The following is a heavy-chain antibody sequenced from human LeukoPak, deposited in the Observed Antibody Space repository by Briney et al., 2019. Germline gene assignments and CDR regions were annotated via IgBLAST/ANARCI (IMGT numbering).Heavy chain of an antibody. J-gene: IGHJ4*02. V-gene: IGHV3-66*01. CDR2: IYSGGST. CDR1: GFTVSSNY. CDR3: ARDRGGYYGSGSYGTDY. D-gene: IGHD3-10*01. Sequence: GGSLRLSRAASGFTVSSNYMSWVRQAPGKGLEWVSVIYSGGSTYYADSVKGRFTISRDNSKNTLYLQMNSLRAEDTAVYYCARDRGGYYGSGSYGTDYWGQGTLVTVSS.